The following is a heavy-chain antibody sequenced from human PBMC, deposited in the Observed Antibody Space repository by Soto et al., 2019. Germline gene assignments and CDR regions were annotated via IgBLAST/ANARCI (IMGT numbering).Heavy chain of an antibody. CDR1: GFTFSSYA. D-gene: IGHD1-20*01. Sequence: PGGSLRLSCSASGFTFSSYAMHWVRQSPGKGLEYVSVISSNGDNTYYPDSVKDRFTISRDNSKNTLFLQMSSLRAEDTAIYYCARYNNVWDFDYWGQGTLVTVSS. V-gene: IGHV3-64D*06. CDR3: ARYNNVWDFDY. J-gene: IGHJ4*02. CDR2: ISSNGDNT.